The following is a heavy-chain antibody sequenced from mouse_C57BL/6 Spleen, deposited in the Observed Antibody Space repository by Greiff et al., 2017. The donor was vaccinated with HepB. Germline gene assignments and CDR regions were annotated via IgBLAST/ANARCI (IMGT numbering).Heavy chain of an antibody. CDR1: GFSLTSYG. CDR3: ARNWYYGSSLYYFDY. D-gene: IGHD1-1*01. J-gene: IGHJ2*01. CDR2: IWSGGST. Sequence: VQLQQSGPGLVQPSQSLSITCTVSGFSLTSYGVHWVRQSPGKGLEWLGVIWSGGSTDYNAAFISRLSISKDNSKSQVFFKMNSLQADDTAIYYCARNWYYGSSLYYFDYWGQGTTLTVSS. V-gene: IGHV2-2*01.